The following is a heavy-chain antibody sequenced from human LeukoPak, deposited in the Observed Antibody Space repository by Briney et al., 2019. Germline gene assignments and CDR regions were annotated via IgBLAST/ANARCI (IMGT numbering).Heavy chain of an antibody. CDR3: TLYNY. Sequence: ASVKVSCKTSGYTFTNQDMHWVRQAPGQGLEWMGCINPGNGDTKYSQEFQGRVTITSGTSASTAYMELSSLRSEDMAVYYCTLYNYWGQGTLVTVSS. CDR1: GYTFTNQD. J-gene: IGHJ4*02. V-gene: IGHV1-3*03. D-gene: IGHD2-2*02. CDR2: INPGNGDT.